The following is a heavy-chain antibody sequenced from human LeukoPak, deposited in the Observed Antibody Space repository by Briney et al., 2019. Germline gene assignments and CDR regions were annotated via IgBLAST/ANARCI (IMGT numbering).Heavy chain of an antibody. CDR3: AREAAYGSGSFDY. Sequence: TGGSLRLSCAASGFTFSSYAMSWVRQAPGKGLEWVSSISSSNNYIYYADSVKGRFTISRDNAKNSVYLQMNSLRAEDTVVYYCAREAAYGSGSFDYWGQGTLVTVSS. J-gene: IGHJ4*02. CDR1: GFTFSSYA. D-gene: IGHD3-10*01. V-gene: IGHV3-21*01. CDR2: ISSSNNYI.